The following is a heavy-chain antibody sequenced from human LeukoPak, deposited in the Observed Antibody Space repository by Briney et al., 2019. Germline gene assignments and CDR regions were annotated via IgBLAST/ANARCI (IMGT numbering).Heavy chain of an antibody. V-gene: IGHV1-2*06. J-gene: IGHJ4*02. CDR3: ARSGLARCPIAAAGTRVDDY. CDR2: INPNSGCT. CDR1: GYTFTGYY. D-gene: IGHD6-13*01. Sequence: ASVKVSCKASGYTFTGYYMHWVRQAPGQGLEWMGRINPNSGCTNYAQKFQGRVTMTRDTSISTAYMELSRLRSDDTAVYYCARSGLARCPIAAAGTRVDDYWGQGTLVTDSS.